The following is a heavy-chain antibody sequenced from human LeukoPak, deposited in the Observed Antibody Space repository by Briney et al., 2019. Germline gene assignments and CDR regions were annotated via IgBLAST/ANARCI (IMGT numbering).Heavy chain of an antibody. CDR1: GYIYTSHY. CDR3: ASGDSSGYYSHGGAFDI. J-gene: IGHJ3*02. D-gene: IGHD3-22*01. V-gene: IGHV1-46*01. Sequence: ASVKVSCKASGYIYTSHYMHWVRQAPGQGLEWMGVINPGGGSTTYAQKFQGRVTMTRDTSTSTVYMELSSLRAEDTAVYYCASGDSSGYYSHGGAFDIWGQGTMVTVSS. CDR2: INPGGGST.